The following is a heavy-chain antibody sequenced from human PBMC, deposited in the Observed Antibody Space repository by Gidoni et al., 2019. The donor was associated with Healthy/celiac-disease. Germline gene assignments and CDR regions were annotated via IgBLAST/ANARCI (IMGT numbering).Heavy chain of an antibody. CDR2: ISYDGSNK. Sequence: QVQLVESGGGVVQPGRSLRLSCAASGFTFSSCGMHWVRQAPGKGLEWDAVISYDGSNKYYADSVKGRFTISRDNSKNTLYLKMNSLRAEDTAVYYCAKTHEAYYDSSGYYPFDYWGQGTLVTVSS. D-gene: IGHD3-22*01. CDR3: AKTHEAYYDSSGYYPFDY. J-gene: IGHJ4*02. CDR1: GFTFSSCG. V-gene: IGHV3-30*18.